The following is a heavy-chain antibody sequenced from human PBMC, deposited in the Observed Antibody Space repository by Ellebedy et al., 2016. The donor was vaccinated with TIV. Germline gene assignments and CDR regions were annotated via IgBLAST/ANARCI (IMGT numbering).Heavy chain of an antibody. Sequence: GESLKISXEASGYYFTNYWIGWVRLVPGKGLEWMGIIYPGDFDTRYSPSFQGQVTISADKSINTAYLHWSSLKASDSAMYYCARPEDYDQSSHFGYWGQGTLVTVSS. CDR1: GYYFTNYW. J-gene: IGHJ4*02. V-gene: IGHV5-51*01. CDR3: ARPEDYDQSSHFGY. D-gene: IGHD3-16*01. CDR2: IYPGDFDT.